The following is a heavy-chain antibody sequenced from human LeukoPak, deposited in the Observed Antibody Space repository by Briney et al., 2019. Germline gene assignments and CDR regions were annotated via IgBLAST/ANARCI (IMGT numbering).Heavy chain of an antibody. CDR3: ARDEDYGDYYFDY. V-gene: IGHV3-21*01. Sequence: PGGSLRLSCAASGFTFSSYSMNWVRQAPGKGLEWVSSISSSSSYIYYADSVKGRFTISRDNAKNSLYLQMNSLRAEDTAVYYCARDEDYGDYYFDYWGQGTLVTVSS. J-gene: IGHJ4*02. CDR1: GFTFSSYS. CDR2: ISSSSSYI. D-gene: IGHD4-17*01.